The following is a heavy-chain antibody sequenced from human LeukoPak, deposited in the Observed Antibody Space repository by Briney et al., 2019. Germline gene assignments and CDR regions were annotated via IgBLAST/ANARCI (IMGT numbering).Heavy chain of an antibody. J-gene: IGHJ4*02. D-gene: IGHD3-22*01. V-gene: IGHV4-59*01. Sequence: SETLSLTCTVSGGSISSYYWSWIRQPPGKGLEWIGYIHYSGSTNYNPSLKSRVTISVDTSKNQISLKLNSVTAADTAVYYCARGRSYYEGSGYYDFWGLGTLVTVSS. CDR1: GGSISSYY. CDR3: ARGRSYYEGSGYYDF. CDR2: IHYSGST.